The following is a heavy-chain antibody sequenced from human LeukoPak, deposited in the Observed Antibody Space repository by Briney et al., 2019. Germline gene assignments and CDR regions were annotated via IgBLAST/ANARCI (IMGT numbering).Heavy chain of an antibody. V-gene: IGHV3-30*02. CDR2: IRYDENNK. J-gene: IGHJ3*02. Sequence: GGSLRLSCAASGFTFSTYGMHWVRQAPGQGLEWVAFIRYDENNKYYADSVKGRFTISRDNSKNTLYLQMNSLRVEDTAVYYCARRGDKAASAFDIWGQGTMVTVSS. CDR1: GFTFSTYG. CDR3: ARRGDKAASAFDI. D-gene: IGHD6-13*01.